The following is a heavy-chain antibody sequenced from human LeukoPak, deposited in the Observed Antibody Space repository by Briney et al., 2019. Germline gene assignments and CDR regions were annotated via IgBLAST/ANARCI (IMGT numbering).Heavy chain of an antibody. CDR3: ARTARSGYGRFDY. J-gene: IGHJ4*02. CDR2: IIPIFGTA. D-gene: IGHD3-3*01. CDR1: GGTFSSYA. V-gene: IGHV1-69*05. Sequence: SPVKVSCKASGGTFSSYAISWVRQAPGQGLEWMGRIIPIFGTANYAQKFQGRVTITTDESTSTAYMELSSLRSEDTAVYYCARTARSGYGRFDYWGQGTLVTVSS.